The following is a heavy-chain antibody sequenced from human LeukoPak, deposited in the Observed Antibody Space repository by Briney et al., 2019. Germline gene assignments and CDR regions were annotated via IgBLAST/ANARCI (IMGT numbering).Heavy chain of an antibody. CDR2: ISGSGGST. D-gene: IGHD6-13*01. CDR1: GFTFSSYG. CDR3: ATHRTPGYSSSWYYYYYMDV. Sequence: GGSLRLSCAASGFTFSSYGMSWVRQAPGKGLEWVSAISGSGGSTYYADSVKGRFTISRDNSKNTLYLQMNSLRAEDTAVYYCATHRTPGYSSSWYYYYYMDVWGKGTTVTVSS. V-gene: IGHV3-23*01. J-gene: IGHJ6*03.